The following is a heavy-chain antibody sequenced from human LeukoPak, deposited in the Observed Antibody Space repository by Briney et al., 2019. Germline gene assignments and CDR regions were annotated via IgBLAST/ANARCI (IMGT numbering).Heavy chain of an antibody. CDR1: GFTFTSYA. Sequence: GGSLRLSCAASGFTFTSYAMSWVRQAPGKGLEWVSGISGSGGSTYFADSVKGRFAISRDNSKNTLYLQLNSLRAEDTAVYYCAKDKHITRPDYGMDVWGQGTTVPVSS. V-gene: IGHV3-23*01. CDR3: AKDKHITRPDYGMDV. D-gene: IGHD3-3*01. CDR2: ISGSGGST. J-gene: IGHJ6*02.